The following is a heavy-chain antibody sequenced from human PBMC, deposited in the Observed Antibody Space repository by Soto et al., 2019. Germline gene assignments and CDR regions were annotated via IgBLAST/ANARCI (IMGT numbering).Heavy chain of an antibody. D-gene: IGHD2-2*01. V-gene: IGHV3-74*01. Sequence: EVQLVESGGGLVQPGGSLRLSCAASGFTFSSYWMHWVRQAPGKGLVWVSRTNTDGSTTSYADSVKGRFTISRDNAEKTVYLQINNLGVEDTAVYYGGRVGQGTYHFDYWGQGILVTVSS. CDR3: GRVGQGTYHFDY. CDR1: GFTFSSYW. CDR2: TNTDGSTT. J-gene: IGHJ4*02.